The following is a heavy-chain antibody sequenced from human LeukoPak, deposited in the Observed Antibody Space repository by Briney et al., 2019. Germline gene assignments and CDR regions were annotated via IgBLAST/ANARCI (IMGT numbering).Heavy chain of an antibody. Sequence: SETLSPTCAVSGVSISDGYYWGWIRQPPRQGLEWIGSRFHIGPSYYNTSLKSRVIITMDTSNNQFFLTFTSVPDAEPAGLCFARLWFANWIDPWGQGALVTVS. CDR3: ARLWFANWIDP. CDR1: GVSISDGYY. D-gene: IGHD2-21*01. CDR2: RFHIGPS. V-gene: IGHV4-38-2*01. J-gene: IGHJ5*02.